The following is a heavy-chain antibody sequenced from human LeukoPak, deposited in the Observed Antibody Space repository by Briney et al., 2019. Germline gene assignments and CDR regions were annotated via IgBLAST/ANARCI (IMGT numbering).Heavy chain of an antibody. D-gene: IGHD2-2*01. J-gene: IGHJ3*02. V-gene: IGHV1-69*05. CDR1: GGTFSSYA. Sequence: SVKVSCKASGGTFSSYAISWVRQAPGQGLEWMGGIIPIFGTANYAQKFQGRVTITTDESTSTAYMELSSLKASDTAIYYCARQYPLGYCSSTNCLAFEIWGQGTMVTVSS. CDR3: ARQYPLGYCSSTNCLAFEI. CDR2: IIPIFGTA.